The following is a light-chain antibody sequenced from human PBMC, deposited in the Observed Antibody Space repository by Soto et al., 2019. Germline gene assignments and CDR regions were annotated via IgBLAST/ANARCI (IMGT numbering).Light chain of an antibody. Sequence: DIQMTQSPSTLSASLGDRVTITCRASQSISSWLSWYQHKPGKAPKLLIYDASSLESGVPSRFSGSGSGTEFTLTISSLQAEDVALFYCQQYYATPLTFGGGTKVDI. CDR3: QQYYATPLT. J-gene: IGKJ4*01. CDR1: QSISSW. V-gene: IGKV1-5*01. CDR2: DAS.